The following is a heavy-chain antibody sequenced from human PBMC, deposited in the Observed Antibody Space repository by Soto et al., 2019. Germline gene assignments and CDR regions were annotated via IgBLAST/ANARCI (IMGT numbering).Heavy chain of an antibody. J-gene: IGHJ4*02. V-gene: IGHV3-23*01. CDR3: AKEQTTGAQYAPDY. CDR1: GFIFSSYA. Sequence: GGSLRLSCEASGFIFSSYAMNWVRQAPGKGLQWVSSITGSSDYTSYIASVKGRFTISRDNSKNTLYLQMNSLRAEDTAVYFCAKEQTTGAQYAPDYSCQGTLLTVSS. D-gene: IGHD1-26*01. CDR2: ITGSSDYT.